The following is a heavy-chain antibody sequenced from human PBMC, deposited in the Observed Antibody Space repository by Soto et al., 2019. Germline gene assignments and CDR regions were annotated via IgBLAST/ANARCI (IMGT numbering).Heavy chain of an antibody. Sequence: SGGSLRLSCAASGFSFSSYGMHWVRQAPGKGLDWVAVIWYDGSNKYYAESVKGRFTIFRDNSKNTLYVQMNSLTVEDTAVYYCARAQYTGSYFDACDVWGQGTMVTVSS. D-gene: IGHD1-26*01. J-gene: IGHJ3*01. CDR1: GFSFSSYG. CDR3: ARAQYTGSYFDACDV. V-gene: IGHV3-33*03. CDR2: IWYDGSNK.